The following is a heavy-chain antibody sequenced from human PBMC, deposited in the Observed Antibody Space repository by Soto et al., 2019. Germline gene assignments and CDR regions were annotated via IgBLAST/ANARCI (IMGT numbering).Heavy chain of an antibody. V-gene: IGHV3-30-3*01. Sequence: QVQLAESGGGVVQPGRSLRLSCAASGFTFSSYAMHWVRQAPGKGLEWVAVISYDGSNKYYADSVKGRFTISRDNSKNTLYLQMNSLRAEDTAVYYCARDTQQLWAYYFDYWGQGTLVTVSS. D-gene: IGHD5-18*01. J-gene: IGHJ4*02. CDR3: ARDTQQLWAYYFDY. CDR1: GFTFSSYA. CDR2: ISYDGSNK.